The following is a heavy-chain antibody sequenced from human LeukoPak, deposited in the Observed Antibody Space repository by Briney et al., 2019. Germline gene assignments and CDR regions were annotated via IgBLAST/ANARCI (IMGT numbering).Heavy chain of an antibody. CDR2: ISWNSGYI. CDR1: GFTFDDYA. CDR3: ARITTIFGVLKYYYYMDV. V-gene: IGHV3-9*01. J-gene: IGHJ6*03. Sequence: PGGSLRLSCAASGFTFDDYAMHWVRLAPGKGLEWVSGISWNSGYIGYADSVKGRFTVSRDNAKNSLYLQMNSLRAEDTAVYYCARITTIFGVLKYYYYMDVWGKGTTVTVSS. D-gene: IGHD3-3*01.